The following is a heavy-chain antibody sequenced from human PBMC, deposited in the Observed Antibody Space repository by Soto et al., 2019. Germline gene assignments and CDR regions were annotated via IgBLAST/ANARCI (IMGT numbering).Heavy chain of an antibody. CDR3: ATGGAAAGSFFY. Sequence: VQLVESGGGVVQPGKSLRLSCAASGFTFSGYGMHWVRQAPGKGLEWVAVIWRDGSNKFYADSVKGRFTIARDNSKNTLYLQMNSLGVEDTAVYYCATGGAAAGSFFYWGQGSLVTVSS. J-gene: IGHJ4*02. D-gene: IGHD6-13*01. V-gene: IGHV3-33*01. CDR1: GFTFSGYG. CDR2: IWRDGSNK.